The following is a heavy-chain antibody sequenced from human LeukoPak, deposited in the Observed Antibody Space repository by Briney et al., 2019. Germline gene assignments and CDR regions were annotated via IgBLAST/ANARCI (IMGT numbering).Heavy chain of an antibody. J-gene: IGHJ4*02. Sequence: GRSLRLSCAASGFTFSSYSMNWVRQAPGKGLEWVSYISSSSSTIYYADSVKGRFTISRDNAKNSLYLQMNSLRDEDTAVYYCASLPGYSSGELDYWGQGTLVTVSS. V-gene: IGHV3-48*02. CDR1: GFTFSSYS. CDR3: ASLPGYSSGELDY. CDR2: ISSSSSTI. D-gene: IGHD6-19*01.